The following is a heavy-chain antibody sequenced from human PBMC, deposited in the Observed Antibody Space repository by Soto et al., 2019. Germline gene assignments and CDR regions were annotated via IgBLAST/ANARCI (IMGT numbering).Heavy chain of an antibody. Sequence: ASVKVSGKASGYTFTSYAMHWVRQAPGQRLEWMGWINTGNGDTKSSQKFQGRVTITRDTSANTAYIELSSLRSEDTAVYYCARVGPYYYHGMDVWGQGTTVTVSS. V-gene: IGHV1-3*04. CDR3: ARVGPYYYHGMDV. CDR2: INTGNGDT. CDR1: GYTFTSYA. J-gene: IGHJ6*02.